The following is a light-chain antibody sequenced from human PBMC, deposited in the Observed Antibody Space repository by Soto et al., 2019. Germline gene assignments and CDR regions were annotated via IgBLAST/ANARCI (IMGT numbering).Light chain of an antibody. CDR2: SNN. J-gene: IGLJ1*01. CDR3: AAWDDSLSGRYV. CDR1: SSNIGSNY. Sequence: QSVLTQPPSASGTPGQRVTISCSGSSSNIGSNYVYWYQQLPGTAPKLLIYSNNQRPSGVPDRFPGSKSGTSASLAISGLRSEDEADYYCAAWDDSLSGRYVFGTGTKVTVL. V-gene: IGLV1-47*02.